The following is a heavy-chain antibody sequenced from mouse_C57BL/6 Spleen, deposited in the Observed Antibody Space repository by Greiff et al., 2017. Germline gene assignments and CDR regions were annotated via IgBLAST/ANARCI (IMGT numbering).Heavy chain of an antibody. D-gene: IGHD3-2*01. CDR2: ISYDGSN. Sequence: VQLQQSGPGLVKPSQSLSLTCSVTGYSITSGYYWNWIRQFPGNKLEWMGYISYDGSNNYNPSLKNRISITRDTSKNQFFLKLNSVTTEDTATYYCARAWRQLLAYWGQGTLVTVSA. V-gene: IGHV3-6*01. CDR3: ARAWRQLLAY. J-gene: IGHJ3*01. CDR1: GYSITSGYY.